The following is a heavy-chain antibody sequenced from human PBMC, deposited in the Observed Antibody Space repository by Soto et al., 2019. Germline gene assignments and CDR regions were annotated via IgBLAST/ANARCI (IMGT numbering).Heavy chain of an antibody. J-gene: IGHJ4*02. CDR1: GFILSSYG. CDR2: IWYDGSNK. V-gene: IGHV3-33*01. Sequence: PGGSLRLSCAASGFILSSYGLHWVRQAPGKGLEWVAVIWYDGSNKYYADSVKGRFTISRDKSKNTLYLQMNSLRAEDTAVYYCASATSGGQGTLVTVS. CDR3: ASATS.